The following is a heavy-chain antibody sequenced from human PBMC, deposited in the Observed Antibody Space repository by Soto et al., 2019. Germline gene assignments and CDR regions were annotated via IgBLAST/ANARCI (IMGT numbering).Heavy chain of an antibody. D-gene: IGHD5-12*01. V-gene: IGHV4-34*01. CDR1: GGSFSGYY. CDR3: ARGAVSGWLRNWFDP. J-gene: IGHJ5*02. CDR2: INHSGST. Sequence: PSETLSLTCAVYGGSFSGYYGSWIRQPPGKGLEWIGEINHSGSTNYNPSLKSRVTISVDTSKNQFSLKLSSVTAADTAVYYCARGAVSGWLRNWFDPWGQGTLVTVSS.